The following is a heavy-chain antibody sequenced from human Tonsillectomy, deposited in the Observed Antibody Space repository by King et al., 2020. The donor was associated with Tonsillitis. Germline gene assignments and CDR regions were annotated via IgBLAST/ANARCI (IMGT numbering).Heavy chain of an antibody. J-gene: IGHJ4*02. CDR1: GFSLSTSAMC. D-gene: IGHD3-3*01. CDR2: IDWDDDK. V-gene: IGHV2-70*01. Sequence: TLQESGPALVKPTQTLTLTCTFSGFSLSTSAMCVSWIRQPPGKALEWLALIDWDDDKYYTTSLKTRLTISKDTSKNQVVLTMTNMDPVDTATYYCARISNDFWSGYADYWGQGTLVTVSS. CDR3: ARISNDFWSGYADY.